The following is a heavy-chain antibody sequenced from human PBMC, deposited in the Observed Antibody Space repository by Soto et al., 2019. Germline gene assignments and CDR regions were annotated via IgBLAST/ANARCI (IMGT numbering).Heavy chain of an antibody. D-gene: IGHD5-12*01. Sequence: QVQLVESGGGLVKPGGSLRLSCVASELSITDYYMSWIRQAPGKGLEWVSDISGSGSFTNYADSVKGRFTISRDNAMNSLYLQMNSLRTEDTAVYFCARDRLGMFYDPDVWGQGTTVTVSS. CDR1: ELSITDYY. V-gene: IGHV3-11*06. CDR3: ARDRLGMFYDPDV. J-gene: IGHJ6*02. CDR2: ISGSGSFT.